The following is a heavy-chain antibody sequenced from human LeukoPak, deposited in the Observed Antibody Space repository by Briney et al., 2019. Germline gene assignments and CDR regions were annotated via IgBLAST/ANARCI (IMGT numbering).Heavy chain of an antibody. Sequence: GGSLRLSCAASGFTFSSYGMSWVRQAPGKWLEWVSAISGSGGSTYYADSVKGRFTISRDNSKNTLYLEVISLTAEDTAVYYCAKDDAWLRFGEWSQGTLVTVSS. J-gene: IGHJ4*02. D-gene: IGHD3-10*01. CDR3: AKDDAWLRFGE. CDR2: ISGSGGST. CDR1: GFTFSSYG. V-gene: IGHV3-23*01.